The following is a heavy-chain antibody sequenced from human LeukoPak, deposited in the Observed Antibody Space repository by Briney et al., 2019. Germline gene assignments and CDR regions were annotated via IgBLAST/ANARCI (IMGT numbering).Heavy chain of an antibody. CDR3: AREITGEGFDY. J-gene: IGHJ4*02. V-gene: IGHV3-21*01. D-gene: IGHD7-27*01. CDR2: ISSRNDYI. CDR1: GFTFSTYT. Sequence: GGSLRLPCAASGFTFSTYTMNWVRQAPGKGLEWVSSISSRNDYIYHADSVKGRFTISRDNAKNSLYLQMNSLRAEDTAVYYCAREITGEGFDYWGQGTLVTVSS.